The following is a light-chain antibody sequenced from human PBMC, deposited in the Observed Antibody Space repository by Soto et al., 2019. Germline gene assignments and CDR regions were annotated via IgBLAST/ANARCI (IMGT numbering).Light chain of an antibody. V-gene: IGKV3-15*01. CDR2: DAS. J-gene: IGKJ4*01. Sequence: EIVLTQSPATLSVSPGERATLSCRASHSAASAVAWYQQKPGQAPRLLIYDASTRATGIPARFSGSGSATEFTLTISSLQSEDFAVYSCRQYRDWPLTFGGGTKVDLK. CDR1: HSAASA. CDR3: RQYRDWPLT.